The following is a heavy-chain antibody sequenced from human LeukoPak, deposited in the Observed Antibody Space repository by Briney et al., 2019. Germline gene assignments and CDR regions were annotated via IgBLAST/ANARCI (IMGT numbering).Heavy chain of an antibody. CDR1: GGSISSSSYY. J-gene: IGHJ5*02. CDR2: IYYSGST. Sequence: SETLSLTCTVSGGSISSSSYYWGWIRQPPGKGLEWIGSIYYSGSTYYNPSLKSRVTISVDTSKNQFSLKLSSVTAADTAVYYCARHGPRDGIALRWFDPWGQGTLVTVSS. D-gene: IGHD2-21*01. V-gene: IGHV4-39*01. CDR3: ARHGPRDGIALRWFDP.